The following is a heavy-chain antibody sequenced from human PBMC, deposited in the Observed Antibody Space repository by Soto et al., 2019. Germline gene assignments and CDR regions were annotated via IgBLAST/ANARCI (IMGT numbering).Heavy chain of an antibody. J-gene: IGHJ5*02. V-gene: IGHV3-74*01. CDR1: GFTFSSYW. CDR2: INSDGSST. CDR3: YKRLNGYNYGS. D-gene: IGHD5-18*01. Sequence: GGSLRLSCAASGFTFSSYWMHWVHQTPGKGLVWVSRINSDGSSTSYTDSVKGRFTISRDNAKNTLYLQMNTLRAEDTAVYYCYKRLNGYNYGSWGQGTLVTVSS.